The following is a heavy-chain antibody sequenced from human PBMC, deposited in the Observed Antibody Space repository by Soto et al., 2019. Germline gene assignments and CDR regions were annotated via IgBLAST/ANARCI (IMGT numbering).Heavy chain of an antibody. J-gene: IGHJ6*02. CDR1: GGSISSYY. D-gene: IGHD6-13*01. Sequence: ETLSLTCTVSGGSISSYYWSWIRQPPGKGLEWIGYIYYSGSTNYNPSLKSRVTISVDTSKNQFSLKLSSVTAADTAVYYCARDVSNHGVSSNYYYYGMDVWGQGTTVTVSS. CDR3: ARDVSNHGVSSNYYYYGMDV. V-gene: IGHV4-59*01. CDR2: IYYSGST.